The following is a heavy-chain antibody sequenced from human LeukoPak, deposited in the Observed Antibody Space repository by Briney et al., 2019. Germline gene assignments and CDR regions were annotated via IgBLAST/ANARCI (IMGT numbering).Heavy chain of an antibody. V-gene: IGHV3-23*01. D-gene: IGHD6-13*01. Sequence: GGSLRLSCAASGFTFSSYAMSWVRQAPGKGLEWVSAISGSGGSTYYADSVKGRFTISRDNSKNTLYLQMNSLRAEDTAVYYCASGPGIAAAGTPYYYYGMDVWGQGTTVTVSS. J-gene: IGHJ6*02. CDR1: GFTFSSYA. CDR2: ISGSGGST. CDR3: ASGPGIAAAGTPYYYYGMDV.